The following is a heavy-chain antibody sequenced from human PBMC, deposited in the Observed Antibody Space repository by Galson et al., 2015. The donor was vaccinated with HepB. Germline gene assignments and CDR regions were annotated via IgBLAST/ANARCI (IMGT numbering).Heavy chain of an antibody. J-gene: IGHJ4*02. Sequence: SVKVSCKASGYTFTNYNTNWVRQAPGQGLQWMGWISPYNGDTNYAQKFQGRVTMTTDTSTTTAYMELRNLRSDDTAVYYCARSGTAAGFLGHWGQGTLVTVSS. CDR3: ARSGTAAGFLGH. D-gene: IGHD6-13*01. V-gene: IGHV1-18*01. CDR1: GYTFTNYN. CDR2: ISPYNGDT.